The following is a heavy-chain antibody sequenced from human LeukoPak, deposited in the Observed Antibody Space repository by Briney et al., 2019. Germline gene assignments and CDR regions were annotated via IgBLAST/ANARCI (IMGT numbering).Heavy chain of an antibody. Sequence: SQTLSLTCAISGDSVSSNSAAWNWIRQSPSRGLEWLGRTYYRSKWYNDYAVSVKSRITINPDTSKNQFSLQLNSVTPEDTAVYYCARESMVHPAAGTRPPAVHERNNWFDPWGQGTLVTVSS. J-gene: IGHJ5*02. V-gene: IGHV6-1*01. CDR1: GDSVSSNSAA. CDR3: ARESMVHPAAGTRPPAVHERNNWFDP. D-gene: IGHD6-13*01. CDR2: TYYRSKWYN.